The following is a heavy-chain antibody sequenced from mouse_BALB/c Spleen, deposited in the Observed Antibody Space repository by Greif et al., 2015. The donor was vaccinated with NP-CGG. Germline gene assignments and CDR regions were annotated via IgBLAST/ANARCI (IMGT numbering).Heavy chain of an antibody. V-gene: IGHV1-80*01. CDR1: GYAFSSYW. J-gene: IGHJ2*01. CDR2: IYPGDGDT. Sequence: VKLMESGAELVRPGSSVKISCKASGYAFSSYWMNWVKQRPGQGLEWIGQIYPGDGDTNYNGKFKGKATLTADKSSSTAYMQLSSLTSEDSAIYCCARERERYLDYWGQGTTLTVSS. CDR3: ARERERYLDY.